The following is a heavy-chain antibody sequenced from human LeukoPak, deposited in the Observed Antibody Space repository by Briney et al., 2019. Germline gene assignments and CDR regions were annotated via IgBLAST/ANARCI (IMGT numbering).Heavy chain of an antibody. CDR2: IIPIFGTA. J-gene: IGHJ4*02. CDR3: ARVQAVAGVYYFDY. Sequence: SVKVSCKASGGTFSSYAISWVRQAPGKGLEWMGGIIPIFGTANYAQKFQGRVTITADESTSTAYMELSSLRSEDTAVYYCARVQAVAGVYYFDYWGQGTLVTVSS. V-gene: IGHV1-69*13. CDR1: GGTFSSYA. D-gene: IGHD6-19*01.